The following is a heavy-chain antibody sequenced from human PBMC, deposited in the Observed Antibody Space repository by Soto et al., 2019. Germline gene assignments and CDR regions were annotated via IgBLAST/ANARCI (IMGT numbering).Heavy chain of an antibody. CDR3: ARDYGGTTYYYYYGMDV. Sequence: ASVKVSCKASGYTFTSYGISWVRQAPGKGLEWMGWISAYNGNTNYAQKLQGRVTMTTDTSTSTAYMELRSLRSDDTAVYYCARDYGGTTYYYYYGMDVWGQGTTVTVSS. J-gene: IGHJ6*02. CDR2: ISAYNGNT. CDR1: GYTFTSYG. D-gene: IGHD4-17*01. V-gene: IGHV1-18*04.